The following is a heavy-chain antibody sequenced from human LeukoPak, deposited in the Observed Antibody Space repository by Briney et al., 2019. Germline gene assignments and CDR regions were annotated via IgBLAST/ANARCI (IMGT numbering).Heavy chain of an antibody. CDR3: ARALDATITPRPGGANFDY. D-gene: IGHD6-6*01. J-gene: IGHJ4*02. CDR1: GFTFSSYA. CDR2: ISSNGGST. V-gene: IGHV3-64*01. Sequence: PGGSLRLSCAASGFTFSSYAMHWVRQAPGKGLEYVSAISSNGGSTYYANSVKGRFTISRDNSKNTLYLQMGSLRAEDMAVYYCARALDATITPRPGGANFDYWGQGTLVTVSS.